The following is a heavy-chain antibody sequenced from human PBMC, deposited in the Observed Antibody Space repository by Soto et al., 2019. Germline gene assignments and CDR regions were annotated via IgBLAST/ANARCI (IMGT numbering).Heavy chain of an antibody. D-gene: IGHD3-3*01. V-gene: IGHV3-23*01. Sequence: GGSLRLSCAASRFTFSNYAMSWVRQAPGKGLEWVSGISSTGGSTYYADSVKGRFTISRGNSKNTLDLQMSSLRAEDTAIYYCARAHDYDFWSGFLFYGMDVWGQGTTVT. J-gene: IGHJ6*02. CDR3: ARAHDYDFWSGFLFYGMDV. CDR2: ISSTGGST. CDR1: RFTFSNYA.